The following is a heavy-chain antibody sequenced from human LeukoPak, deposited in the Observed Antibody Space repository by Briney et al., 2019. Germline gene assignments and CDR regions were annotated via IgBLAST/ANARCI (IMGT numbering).Heavy chain of an antibody. CDR1: GGSISNTNW. D-gene: IGHD1-14*01. CDR2: IHRSGSP. CDR3: AREILGGFNPGAY. J-gene: IGHJ4*02. Sequence: SETLSLTCGVSGGSISNTNWWTWVRQHRGKSLEWIGEIHRSGSPNYNPSLQSRVTISIDRSRNQIVLELSSVTAADTAVYYCAREILGGFNPGAYWGQGTLVTVSS. V-gene: IGHV4/OR15-8*01.